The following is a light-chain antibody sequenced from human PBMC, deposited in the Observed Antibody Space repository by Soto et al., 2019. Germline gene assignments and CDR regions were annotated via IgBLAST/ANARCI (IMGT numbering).Light chain of an antibody. Sequence: QSVLTQPPSASGTPGQRVTISCSGSSSNIGTNTVNWYRHLPGTAPKLLIYGTSQRPSGVPDRFSGSKSGTSASLAISGLQSEDEADYFCATWDDSLSGPVFGGGTQLTVL. CDR3: ATWDDSLSGPV. J-gene: IGLJ2*01. CDR1: SSNIGTNT. V-gene: IGLV1-44*01. CDR2: GTS.